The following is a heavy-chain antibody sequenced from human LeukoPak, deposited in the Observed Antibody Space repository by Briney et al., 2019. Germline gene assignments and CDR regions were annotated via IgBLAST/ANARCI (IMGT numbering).Heavy chain of an antibody. V-gene: IGHV1-69*06. J-gene: IGHJ4*02. Sequence: GASVKVSCKASGYTFTSYSMNWVRQAPGQGLEWMGGIIPIFGTANYAQKFQGRVTITADKSTSTAYMELSSLRSEDTAVYYCASTYCTNGVCYLYYWGQGTLVTVSS. D-gene: IGHD2-8*01. CDR3: ASTYCTNGVCYLYY. CDR1: GYTFTSYS. CDR2: IIPIFGTA.